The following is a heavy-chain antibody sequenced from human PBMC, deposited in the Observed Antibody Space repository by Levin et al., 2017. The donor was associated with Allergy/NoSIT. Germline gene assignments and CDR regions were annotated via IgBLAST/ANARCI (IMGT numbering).Heavy chain of an antibody. CDR3: ATDRSWYLDL. Sequence: PGGSLRLSCAASGFAFPDYGMHWVRQAPGKGLEWVAIIWSDGTDKYYTDSVQGRFTISRDNSRNMVWLQMNNLRSEDTAIYYCATDRSWYLDLWGRGTVVTVSS. J-gene: IGHJ2*01. V-gene: IGHV3-33*01. CDR1: GFAFPDYG. CDR2: IWSDGTDK.